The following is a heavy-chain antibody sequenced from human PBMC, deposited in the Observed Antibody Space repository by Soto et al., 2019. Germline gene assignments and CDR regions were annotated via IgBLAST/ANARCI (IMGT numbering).Heavy chain of an antibody. CDR2: ISGSGGST. CDR1: GFTFSSYA. J-gene: IGHJ4*02. V-gene: IGHV3-23*01. CDR3: AKHWNYQLDY. Sequence: EVQLLESGGGLVQPGGSLRLSCAASGFTFSSYAMSWVRQAPGEGLEWVSAISGSGGSTYYADSVEGRFTISRDNSKNTLYLQMNSLRAEDTGVYYCAKHWNYQLDYWGQGTLVTVSS. D-gene: IGHD1-7*01.